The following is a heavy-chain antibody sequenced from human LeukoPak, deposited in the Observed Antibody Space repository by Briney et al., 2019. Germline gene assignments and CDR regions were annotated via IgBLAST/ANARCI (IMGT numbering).Heavy chain of an antibody. J-gene: IGHJ3*02. CDR2: ISSSSSYI. CDR1: GFTFSSYS. Sequence: GGSLRLSCAASGFTFSSYSMNWVRQAPGKGLEWVSSISSSSSYIYYADSVKGRFTISRDNSKSTLYLQMNSLRAEDTAVYYCAKDLAKSYYDSSGKTDAFDIWGQGTMVTVSS. V-gene: IGHV3-21*04. D-gene: IGHD3-22*01. CDR3: AKDLAKSYYDSSGKTDAFDI.